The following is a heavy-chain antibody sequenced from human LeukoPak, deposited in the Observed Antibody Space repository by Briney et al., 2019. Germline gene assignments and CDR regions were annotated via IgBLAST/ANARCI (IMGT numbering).Heavy chain of an antibody. D-gene: IGHD3-10*01. J-gene: IGHJ4*02. CDR3: AREMAGYYGSGSGFDY. CDR2: ISSSSSYI. CDR1: GFTFSSYS. V-gene: IGHV3-21*04. Sequence: GGSLRLSCAASGFTFSSYSMNWVRQAPGKGLEWVSSISSSSSYIYYADSVKGRFTISRDNAKNSLYLQMNSLRAEDTAVYYCAREMAGYYGSGSGFDYWGQGTLVTVSS.